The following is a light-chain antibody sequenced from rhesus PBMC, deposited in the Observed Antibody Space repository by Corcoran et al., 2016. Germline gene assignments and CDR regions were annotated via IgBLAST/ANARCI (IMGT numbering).Light chain of an antibody. Sequence: QVILTQSPATLSLSPGERATLSCRASQSVSSYLAWYQQKPGQAPRLPFYSASSRATGLPDRFSGSGAGTDFTLTISGLEPEDVGVYHCYQHSSGYSFGQGTKVEIK. CDR1: QSVSSY. CDR2: SAS. CDR3: YQHSSGYS. J-gene: IGKJ2*01. V-gene: IGKV3-10*01.